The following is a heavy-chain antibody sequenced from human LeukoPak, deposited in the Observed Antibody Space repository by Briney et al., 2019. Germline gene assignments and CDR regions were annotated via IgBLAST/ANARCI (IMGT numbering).Heavy chain of an antibody. D-gene: IGHD2-8*01. V-gene: IGHV4-34*01. CDR3: AGYCTNGVCYSYFQH. CDR2: INHSGST. CDR1: GGSFSGYY. J-gene: IGHJ1*01. Sequence: SETLSLTCAVYGGSFSGYYWSWIRQPPGKGLEWIGEINHSGSTNYNPSLKSRVTISVDTSKNQFSLKLSSVTAADTAVYYCAGYCTNGVCYSYFQHWGQGTLVTVS.